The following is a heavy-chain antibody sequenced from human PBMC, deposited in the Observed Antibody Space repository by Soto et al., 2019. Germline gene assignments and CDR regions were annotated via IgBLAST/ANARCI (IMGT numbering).Heavy chain of an antibody. CDR3: ARVGWYSSGWYLRSYGMDV. Sequence: ASVKVSCKASGYTFTSYGISWVRQAPGQGLEWMGWISAYNGNTNYAQKLQGRVTMTTDTSTSTAYMELRSLRSDDTAVYYCARVGWYSSGWYLRSYGMDVWGQGTTVTVSS. D-gene: IGHD6-19*01. CDR1: GYTFTSYG. V-gene: IGHV1-18*04. CDR2: ISAYNGNT. J-gene: IGHJ6*02.